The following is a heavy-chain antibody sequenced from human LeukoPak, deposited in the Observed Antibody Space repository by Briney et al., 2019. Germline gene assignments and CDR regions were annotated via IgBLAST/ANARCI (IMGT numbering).Heavy chain of an antibody. Sequence: GGSLRLSCAASGFTFSSYAMSWVRQAPGKGLEWVSAISGSGGSTYYADSVKGRLTISRDNSKNTLYLQMNSLRAEDTAVYYCAVDIVVVPAARPPPHFDYWGQGTLVTVSS. V-gene: IGHV3-23*01. CDR1: GFTFSSYA. D-gene: IGHD2-2*03. CDR3: AVDIVVVPAARPPPHFDY. J-gene: IGHJ4*02. CDR2: ISGSGGST.